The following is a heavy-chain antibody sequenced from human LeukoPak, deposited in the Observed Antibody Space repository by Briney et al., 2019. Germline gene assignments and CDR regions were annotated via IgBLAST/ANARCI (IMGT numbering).Heavy chain of an antibody. D-gene: IGHD2-2*01. CDR2: ISYDGSNK. V-gene: IGHV3-30*01. CDR3: ARDRAVVPAAIPDAFDI. CDR1: GFTFSSYA. Sequence: GGSLRLSCAASGFTFSSYAMHWVRQAPGKGLEWVAVISYDGSNKYYADSVKGRFTISRDNSKNTLYLQMNSLRAEDTAVYYCARDRAVVPAAIPDAFDIWGQGTMVTVSS. J-gene: IGHJ3*02.